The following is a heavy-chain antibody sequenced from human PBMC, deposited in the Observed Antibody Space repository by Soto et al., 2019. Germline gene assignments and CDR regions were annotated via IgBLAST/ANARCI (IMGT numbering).Heavy chain of an antibody. CDR3: AKDSGITGPGYMDV. CDR1: GFTFDDYA. CDR2: ISWNSGSI. J-gene: IGHJ6*03. Sequence: EVQLVESGGGLVQPGRSLRLSCAASGFTFDDYAMHWVRQAPGKGLEWVSGISWNSGSIGYADSVKGRFTISRDNAKTSLYLQMNSLRAEDTALYYCAKDSGITGPGYMDVWGKGTTVTVSS. V-gene: IGHV3-9*01. D-gene: IGHD1-20*01.